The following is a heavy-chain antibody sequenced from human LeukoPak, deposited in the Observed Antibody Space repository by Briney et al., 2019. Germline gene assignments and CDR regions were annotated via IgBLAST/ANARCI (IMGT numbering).Heavy chain of an antibody. CDR1: GFTFSNAW. J-gene: IGHJ4*02. Sequence: KPGGSLRLSCAASGFTFSNAWMSWVRQPPGKGLEWIGEINHSGSTNYNPSLKSRVTISVDTSKNQFSLKLSSVTAADTAVYYCARHTDDILTGYTPTFDYWGQGTLVTVSS. CDR2: INHSGST. V-gene: IGHV4-34*01. D-gene: IGHD3-9*01. CDR3: ARHTDDILTGYTPTFDY.